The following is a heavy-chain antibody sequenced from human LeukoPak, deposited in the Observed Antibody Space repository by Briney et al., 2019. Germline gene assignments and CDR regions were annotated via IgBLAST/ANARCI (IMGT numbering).Heavy chain of an antibody. J-gene: IGHJ1*01. V-gene: IGHV3-23*01. CDR2: ISGSGGST. D-gene: IGHD2-2*01. Sequence: PGGSLRLSCAASGFTFSSYAMSWVRQAPGKGLEWVSAISGSGGSTYYADSVKGRFTISRDNSKNTLYLQMNSLRAEDTAVYHCAKITYQLLSQFQHWGQGTLVTVSS. CDR1: GFTFSSYA. CDR3: AKITYQLLSQFQH.